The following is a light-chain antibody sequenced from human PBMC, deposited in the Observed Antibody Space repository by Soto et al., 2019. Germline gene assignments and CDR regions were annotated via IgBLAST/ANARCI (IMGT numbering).Light chain of an antibody. V-gene: IGKV3-20*01. CDR2: GTS. J-gene: IGKJ1*01. CDR3: QQYGSSPRT. Sequence: DIVLTQSPATLSLSPGQTATLSCRASQSVSSSYLAWYQQKPGQAPMLLIYGTSNGATGIPDRFSGSGSGTDFTLTITRLEPEDFAVYYCQQYGSSPRTFGQGTKVDI. CDR1: QSVSSSY.